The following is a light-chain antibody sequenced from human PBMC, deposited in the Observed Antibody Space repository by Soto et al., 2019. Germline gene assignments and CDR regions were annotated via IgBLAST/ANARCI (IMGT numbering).Light chain of an antibody. CDR1: QSLLYSSNSKNY. V-gene: IGKV4-1*01. CDR2: WAS. Sequence: DIVMTQSPDSLAVSLGERATINCKSSQSLLYSSNSKNYLAWYQQKPGQPPKLLIYWASTRESGVPDRFSGSGSGTDFTLTISSLQADDVAVYYCQQYLSIPRTFGQGTKVEIK. CDR3: QQYLSIPRT. J-gene: IGKJ1*01.